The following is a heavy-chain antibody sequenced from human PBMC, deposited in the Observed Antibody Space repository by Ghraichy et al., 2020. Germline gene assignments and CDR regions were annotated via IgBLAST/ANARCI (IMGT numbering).Heavy chain of an antibody. CDR1: VGSFSGYY. CDR3: ARRRQTWSAAEGDAFDI. CDR2: INPTGTT. D-gene: IGHD5-18*01. V-gene: IGHV4-34*01. Sequence: SETLSLTCAVYVGSFSGYYWSWIRQPPGKGLEWIGEINPTGTTNNNPSLKSRLTLLVDPSKNPFSLQLKSVTAADTAVYYCARRRQTWSAAEGDAFDIWGHGTMVTVSS. J-gene: IGHJ3*02.